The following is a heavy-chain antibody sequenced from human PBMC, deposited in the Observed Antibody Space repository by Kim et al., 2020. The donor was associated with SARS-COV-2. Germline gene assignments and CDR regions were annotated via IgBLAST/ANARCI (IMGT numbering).Heavy chain of an antibody. D-gene: IGHD2-15*01. J-gene: IGHJ6*02. V-gene: IGHV4-34*01. CDR2: INHSGST. Sequence: SETLSLTCAVYGGSFSGYYWSWIRQPPGKGLEWIGEINHSGSTNYNPSLKSRVTISVATSKNQFSLKLSSVTAADTAVYYCARRFYCSGGSCSTDYYYYGMDVWGQGTTVTVSS. CDR3: ARRFYCSGGSCSTDYYYYGMDV. CDR1: GGSFSGYY.